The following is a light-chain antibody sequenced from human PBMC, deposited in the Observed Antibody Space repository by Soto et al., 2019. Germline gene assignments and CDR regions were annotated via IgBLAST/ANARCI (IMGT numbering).Light chain of an antibody. CDR2: GAS. CDR1: QSVTSSF. CDR3: QHYNNWPIT. Sequence: EVVLTQSPATLSFSPGERDTLSCGASQSVTSSFLAWYQQKPGQAPRLLIYGASRRATGIPDRFSGSGSGTDFTLTISSLQAADFAVYHCQHYNNWPITFGQGTRLEI. J-gene: IGKJ5*01. V-gene: IGKV3D-20*02.